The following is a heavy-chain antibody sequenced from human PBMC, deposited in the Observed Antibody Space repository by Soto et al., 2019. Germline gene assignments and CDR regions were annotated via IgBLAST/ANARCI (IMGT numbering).Heavy chain of an antibody. CDR3: GRGRSGQLVVFY. J-gene: IGHJ4*02. D-gene: IGHD1-26*01. CDR1: GGTFSSYR. Sequence: SVMGSCKASGGTFSSYRINWVRQAPGQGLERVGGIVPIYRTADYAQKFQGRVTMTRDMSTTTVYMELNNLSPDDTAVYYCGRGRSGQLVVFYWGQGTPVTVSS. CDR2: IVPIYRTA. V-gene: IGHV1-69*05.